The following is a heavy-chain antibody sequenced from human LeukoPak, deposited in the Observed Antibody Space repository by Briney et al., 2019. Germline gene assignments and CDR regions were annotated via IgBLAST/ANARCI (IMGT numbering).Heavy chain of an antibody. CDR1: GGSISSGGYN. CDR2: IYYSGST. Sequence: SQTLSLTCTVSGGSISSGGYNWSWIRQHPGKGLEWIGYIYYSGSTYYNPSLKSRVSISVDTCKNEFSLKLSSVTAADTAVYYCARGLNILTGYYAFQHWGQGTLVTVSS. V-gene: IGHV4-31*03. D-gene: IGHD3-9*01. J-gene: IGHJ1*01. CDR3: ARGLNILTGYYAFQH.